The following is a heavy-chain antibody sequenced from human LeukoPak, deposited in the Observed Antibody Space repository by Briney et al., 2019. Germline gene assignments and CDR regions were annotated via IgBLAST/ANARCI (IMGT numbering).Heavy chain of an antibody. D-gene: IGHD1-26*01. CDR1: GFTFSSYW. CDR3: ARDMKWELLLHYFDY. CDR2: IKQDGSEK. Sequence: PGGSLRLSCAASGFTFSSYWMSWVRQAPGKGLEWVANIKQDGSEKYYVDSVKGRFTISRDNAKNSLYLQMNSLRAEDTAVYYCARDMKWELLLHYFDYWGQGTLVTVSS. V-gene: IGHV3-7*01. J-gene: IGHJ4*02.